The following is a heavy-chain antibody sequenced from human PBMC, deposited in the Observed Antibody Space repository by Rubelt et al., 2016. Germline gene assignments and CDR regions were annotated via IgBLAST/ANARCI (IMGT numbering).Heavy chain of an antibody. CDR3: ARGCGITVTGKEDYFDY. CDR2: ISFDGSKI. D-gene: IGHD6-19*01. V-gene: IGHV3-30*01. Sequence: GWVAVISFDGSKIYYADSVKGRCTISRDSSKNTLYVQMNSLRPEDTAVYYCARGCGITVTGKEDYFDYWGQGTLVTVSS. J-gene: IGHJ4*02.